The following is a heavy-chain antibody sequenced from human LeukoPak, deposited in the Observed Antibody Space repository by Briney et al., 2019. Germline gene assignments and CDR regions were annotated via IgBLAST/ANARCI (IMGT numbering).Heavy chain of an antibody. J-gene: IGHJ4*02. Sequence: GGSLRLSCAASGFTFSNYAMSWVRQAPGKGLEWVSVISGSGGITYYEDSVKGRFTISRDNSKNTLYLQMDSLRADDTAIYYCAKDAAAAGSAYYFEYWGQGTLVTVSS. V-gene: IGHV3-23*01. CDR1: GFTFSNYA. CDR3: AKDAAAAGSAYYFEY. CDR2: ISGSGGIT. D-gene: IGHD6-13*01.